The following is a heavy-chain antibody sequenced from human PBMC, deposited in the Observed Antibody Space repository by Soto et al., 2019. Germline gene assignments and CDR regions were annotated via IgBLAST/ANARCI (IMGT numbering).Heavy chain of an antibody. Sequence: NPSETLSLTCTVSGGSISSYYWSWIRQPPGKGLEWIGYIYYSGSTNYNPSLKSRVTISVDTSKNQFSLKLSSVTAADTAVYYCARGLDSSGYSEFDYWGQGTLVTVSS. D-gene: IGHD3-22*01. V-gene: IGHV4-59*01. CDR3: ARGLDSSGYSEFDY. J-gene: IGHJ4*02. CDR1: GGSISSYY. CDR2: IYYSGST.